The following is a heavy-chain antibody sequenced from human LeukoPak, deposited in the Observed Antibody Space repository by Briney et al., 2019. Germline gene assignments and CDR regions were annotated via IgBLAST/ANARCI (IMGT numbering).Heavy chain of an antibody. J-gene: IGHJ4*02. CDR3: AKGGKWDVTPFDY. V-gene: IGHV3-23*01. Sequence: GGSLRLSCAASGFTFTSYSMNWVRQAPGKGLEWVSTISGGGGSTYYADSVKGRYTISRDNSKNTLYLQVNSLRAEDTAVYYCAKGGKWDVTPFDYWGQGTLVTVSS. CDR2: ISGGGGST. CDR1: GFTFTSYS. D-gene: IGHD1-26*01.